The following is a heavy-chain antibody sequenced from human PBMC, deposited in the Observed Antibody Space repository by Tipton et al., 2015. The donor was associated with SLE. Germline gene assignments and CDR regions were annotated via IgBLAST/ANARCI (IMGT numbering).Heavy chain of an antibody. Sequence: SLRLSCAASGFTFSSYGMNWVRQAPGKGLEWVSYISSSGSTIYYADSVKGRFTISRDNAKNSLYLQMNSLRAEDTAVYYCARDRDSSSASAFDIWGQGTMVTVSS. V-gene: IGHV3-48*03. J-gene: IGHJ3*02. CDR2: ISSSGSTI. CDR1: GFTFSSYG. CDR3: ARDRDSSSASAFDI. D-gene: IGHD6-13*01.